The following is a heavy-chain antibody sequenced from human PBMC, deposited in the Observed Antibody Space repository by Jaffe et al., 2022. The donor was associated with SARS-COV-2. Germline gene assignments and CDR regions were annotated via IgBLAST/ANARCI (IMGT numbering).Heavy chain of an antibody. V-gene: IGHV3-23*04. CDR3: AKDRTVATILVASSWPVGY. Sequence: EVQLVESGGGLVQPGGSLRLSCAASGFTFSSYAMSWVRQAPGKGLEWVSAISGSGGSTYYADSVKGRFTISRDNSKNTLYLQMNSLRAEDTAVYYCAKDRTVATILVASSWPVGYWGQGTLVTVSS. CDR1: GFTFSSYA. CDR2: ISGSGGST. D-gene: IGHD5-12*01. J-gene: IGHJ4*02.